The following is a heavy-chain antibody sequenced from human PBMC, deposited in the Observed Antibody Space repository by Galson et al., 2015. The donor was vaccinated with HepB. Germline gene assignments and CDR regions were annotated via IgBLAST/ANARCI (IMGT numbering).Heavy chain of an antibody. J-gene: IGHJ5*01. CDR1: GYSFYHYW. CDR2: IYPGDSES. V-gene: IGHV5-51*01. CDR3: ARLLGCCSRTSDGCWFDS. D-gene: IGHD2-2*01. Sequence: QSGAEVKKPGESLKISCKGSGYSFYHYWIGWVRQVPGKGLEWMGIIYPGDSESKYSPALQGQVTMSVDESINTAYLQWSSLKASDTAVYYCARLLGCCSRTSDGCWFDSWGQGTLVTVSS.